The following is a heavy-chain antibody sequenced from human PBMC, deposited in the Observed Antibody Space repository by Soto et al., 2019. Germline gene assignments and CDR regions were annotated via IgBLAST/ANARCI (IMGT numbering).Heavy chain of an antibody. D-gene: IGHD3-22*01. Sequence: GGSLRLSCSGSGFIFSIYAIHWVRQAPGKGLEWVSSISGSSSYIHYEDSVKGRFTISRDNAKNSLYLQINSLRAEDTAVYYCAREYYYDSSGYFAYWGQGTPVTVSS. V-gene: IGHV3-21*01. CDR3: AREYYYDSSGYFAY. CDR1: GFIFSIYA. CDR2: ISGSSSYI. J-gene: IGHJ4*02.